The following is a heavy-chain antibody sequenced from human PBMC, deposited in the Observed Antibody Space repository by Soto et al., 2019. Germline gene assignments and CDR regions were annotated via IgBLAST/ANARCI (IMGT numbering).Heavy chain of an antibody. D-gene: IGHD3-10*01. Sequence: VQLVESGGGLVKPGGSLRLSCAASGLSFSDYSMTWIRQAPGKGPEWVARISRGGGDTEYADTVKGRFTISRDNAKNSLYLQMDSMRAEDTAVYYCTRGGRNTSYYWEFWGQGTLVTVSS. CDR1: GLSFSDYS. J-gene: IGHJ4*02. CDR2: ISRGGGDT. V-gene: IGHV3-11*06. CDR3: TRGGRNTSYYWEF.